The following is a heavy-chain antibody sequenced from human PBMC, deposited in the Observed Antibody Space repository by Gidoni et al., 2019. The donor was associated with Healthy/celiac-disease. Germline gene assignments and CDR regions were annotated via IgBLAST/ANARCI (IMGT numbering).Heavy chain of an antibody. D-gene: IGHD1-7*01. Sequence: QVQLQQWGAGLLKPSETLSLTCAVYGGSFSAYYWSWIRQPPGKGLEWIGEINHSGSTNYNPSLKSRVTISVDTSKNQFSLKLSSVTAADTAVYYCARVKLELLPYYYYYGMDVWGQGTTVTVSS. CDR1: GGSFSAYY. V-gene: IGHV4-34*01. CDR2: INHSGST. CDR3: ARVKLELLPYYYYYGMDV. J-gene: IGHJ6*02.